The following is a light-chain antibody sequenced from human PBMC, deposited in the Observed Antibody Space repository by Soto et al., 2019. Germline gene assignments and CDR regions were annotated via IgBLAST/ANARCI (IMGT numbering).Light chain of an antibody. V-gene: IGKV3-15*01. CDR1: QSVSSS. CDR3: QQYNNWPRT. Sequence: EIVLAQSPGTLSLSPWERATLSCRASQSVSSSFLAWYQQKPGQAPSLLIYTASTRASGVPARFSGSGSGTEFTLTINSLQTEDFGLYYCQQYNNWPRTFGQGTKVDIK. CDR2: TAS. J-gene: IGKJ1*01.